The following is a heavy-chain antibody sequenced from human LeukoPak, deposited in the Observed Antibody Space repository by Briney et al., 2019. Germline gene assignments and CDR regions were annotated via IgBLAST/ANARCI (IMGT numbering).Heavy chain of an antibody. CDR3: VKIMVTLGELIRTDAFDF. J-gene: IGHJ3*01. CDR1: EITFSSYA. V-gene: IGHV3-64D*06. Sequence: PGSSLRLSCSASEITFSSYAMHLGHQAPGKVLEYVSGINNNGGTTQDADSVKGRFTIARDNSKNTLYLQMSSLRAEDTATYYCVKIMVTLGELIRTDAFDFWGQGTLVTVSS. CDR2: INNNGGTT. D-gene: IGHD3-16*01.